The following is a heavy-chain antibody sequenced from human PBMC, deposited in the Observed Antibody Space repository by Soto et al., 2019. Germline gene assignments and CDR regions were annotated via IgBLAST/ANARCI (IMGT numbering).Heavy chain of an antibody. CDR2: IVVGSGNT. J-gene: IGHJ4*02. Sequence: ASVKVSCKASGFTFTSSAMQWVRQARGQRLEWIGWIVVGSGNTNYAQKFQERVTITRDMSTSTAYMELSSLRSEDTAVYYCAAGPFPWVATAPYYFDYWGQGTLVTVSS. D-gene: IGHD5-12*01. CDR1: GFTFTSSA. V-gene: IGHV1-58*02. CDR3: AAGPFPWVATAPYYFDY.